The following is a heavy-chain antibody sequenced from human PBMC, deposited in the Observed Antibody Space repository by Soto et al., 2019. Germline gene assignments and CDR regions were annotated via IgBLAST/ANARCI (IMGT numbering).Heavy chain of an antibody. V-gene: IGHV1-18*01. CDR2: ISAYNGNT. Sequence: QVQLVQSGGEVKKPGASVKVSCKTSGYSFTTYGISWVRQAPGQGLEWMGWISAYNGNTSYAQKLQGRVTMPTDPSTSTAYMELRSLRSDDTAVYYCAREGPAPYYYYGMDVWGQGSTVTVSS. CDR3: AREGPAPYYYYGMDV. J-gene: IGHJ6*02. CDR1: GYSFTTYG.